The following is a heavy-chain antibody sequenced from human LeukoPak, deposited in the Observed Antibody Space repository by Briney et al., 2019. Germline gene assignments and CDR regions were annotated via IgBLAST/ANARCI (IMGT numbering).Heavy chain of an antibody. D-gene: IGHD6-19*01. CDR1: GFTFSSYA. Sequence: GGSLRLSCAASGFTFSSYAMHWVRQAPGKGLEWVAVISYDGSNKYYADSVKGRFTISRDNSKNTLYLQMNSLRAEDTAVYYCARDVGSGIAVAGTIDYWGQGTLVTVSS. V-gene: IGHV3-30-3*01. CDR3: ARDVGSGIAVAGTIDY. CDR2: ISYDGSNK. J-gene: IGHJ4*02.